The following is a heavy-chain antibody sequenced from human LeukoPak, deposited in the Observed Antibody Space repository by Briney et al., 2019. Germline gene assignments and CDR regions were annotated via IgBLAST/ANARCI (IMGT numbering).Heavy chain of an antibody. J-gene: IGHJ4*02. D-gene: IGHD6-13*01. CDR3: ARGKSSSWYVFDY. CDR2: ISSSSSYI. Sequence: SGGSLRLPCAASGFTFSSYSMNWVRQAPGKGLEWVSSISSSSSYIYYADSVKGRFTISRDNAKSSLYLQMNSLRAEDTAVYYCARGKSSSWYVFDYWGQGTLVTVSS. V-gene: IGHV3-21*01. CDR1: GFTFSSYS.